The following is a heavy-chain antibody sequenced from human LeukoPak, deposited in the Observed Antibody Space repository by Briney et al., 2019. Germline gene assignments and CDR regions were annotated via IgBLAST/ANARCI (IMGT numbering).Heavy chain of an antibody. D-gene: IGHD3-22*01. V-gene: IGHV3-9*01. CDR2: ISWNSGSI. J-gene: IGHJ4*02. CDR3: AKDPDYYYDSSGSYFAN. CDR1: GFNLNDFA. Sequence: PGGSLRLSCTVSGFNLNDFAMHWVRQVPGKGLEWVSGISWNSGSIGYADSVKGRFIISRDNAKNSLYLQMNSLTTEDTALYYCAKDPDYYYDSSGSYFANWGQGTLVTVSS.